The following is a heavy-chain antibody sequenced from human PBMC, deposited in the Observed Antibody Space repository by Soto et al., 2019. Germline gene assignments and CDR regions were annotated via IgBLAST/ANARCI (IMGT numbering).Heavy chain of an antibody. J-gene: IGHJ4*02. CDR3: ASARGVLGEFPY. V-gene: IGHV4-39*01. CDR2: IYYSGST. Sequence: ETLSLTCTVSGGSISSSSYYWGWIRQPPGKGLEWIGSIYYSGSTYYNPSLKSRVTISVDTSKNQFSLKLSSVTAADTAVYYCASARGVLGEFPYWGQGTLVTVS. D-gene: IGHD3-16*01. CDR1: GGSISSSSYY.